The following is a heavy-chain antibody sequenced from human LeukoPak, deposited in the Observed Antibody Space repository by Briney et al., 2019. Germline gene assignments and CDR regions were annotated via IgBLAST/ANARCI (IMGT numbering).Heavy chain of an antibody. CDR3: ARGRYYYGSGSRLLGDWFDP. CDR2: MNPNSGNT. V-gene: IGHV1-8*02. J-gene: IGHJ5*02. CDR1: GYTFTSYG. Sequence: GASVKVSCKASGYTFTSYGISWVRQATGQGLEWMGWMNPNSGNTGYAQKFQGRVTMTRKSSISTAYMERSSLRSEDTAVYYCARGRYYYGSGSRLLGDWFDPWGQGTLVTVSS. D-gene: IGHD3-10*01.